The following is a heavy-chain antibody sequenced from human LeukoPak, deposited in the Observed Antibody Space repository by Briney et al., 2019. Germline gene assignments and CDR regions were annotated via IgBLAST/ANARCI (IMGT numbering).Heavy chain of an antibody. CDR1: GFTFSSYE. V-gene: IGHV3-48*03. CDR3: ARVREQWELLPYFDY. Sequence: GRSLRPSCAASGFTFSSYEMNWVRQAPGKGLEWVSYISSSGSTIYYADSVKGRFTISRDNAKNSLYLQMNSLRAEDTAVYYCARVREQWELLPYFDYWGQGTLVTVSS. D-gene: IGHD1-26*01. CDR2: ISSSGSTI. J-gene: IGHJ4*02.